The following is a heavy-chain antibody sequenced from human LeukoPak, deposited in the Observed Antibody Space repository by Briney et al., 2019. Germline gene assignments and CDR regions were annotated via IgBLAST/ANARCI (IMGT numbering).Heavy chain of an antibody. CDR3: AREIAVAEANNWFDP. CDR2: ISSSSSYI. D-gene: IGHD6-19*01. V-gene: IGHV3-21*01. CDR1: GFTFSSYA. Sequence: GGSLRLSCAASGFTFSSYAMHWVRQAPGKGLEWVSSISSSSSYIYYADSVKGRFTISRDNAKNSLYLQMDSLRADDTAVYYCAREIAVAEANNWFDPWGQGTLVTVSS. J-gene: IGHJ5*02.